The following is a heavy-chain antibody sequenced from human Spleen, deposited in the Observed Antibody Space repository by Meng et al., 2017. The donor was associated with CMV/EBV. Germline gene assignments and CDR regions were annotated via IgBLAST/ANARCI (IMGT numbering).Heavy chain of an antibody. CDR2: IGSREDKSAYNT. V-gene: IGHV3-23*05. D-gene: IGHD3-10*01. CDR1: GVSSSSYA. CDR3: GPRGVAVA. Sequence: GESLKISCAASGVSSSSYAMSWVRQAAGKGLEWVSVIGSREDKSAYNTYHAVSVKGRFSISRDNSKNTLFLQMNSLRADDTAVYYCGPRGVAVAWGQGTLVTVSS. J-gene: IGHJ4*02.